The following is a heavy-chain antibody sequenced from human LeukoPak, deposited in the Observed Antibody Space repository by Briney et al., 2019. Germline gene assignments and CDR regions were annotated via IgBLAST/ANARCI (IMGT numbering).Heavy chain of an antibody. V-gene: IGHV3-53*01. D-gene: IGHD1-26*01. CDR1: GFTVTSNS. CDR2: IYSSGST. J-gene: IGHJ4*02. CDR3: ARESYGGA. Sequence: PGGSLRLSCAASGFTVTSNSMSWVRQAPGKGLEWVSVIYSSGSTHFADSVKGRFSISRDNSKNTLYLPMSSLRLEDTAVYYCARESYGGAWGQGTLVTVSS.